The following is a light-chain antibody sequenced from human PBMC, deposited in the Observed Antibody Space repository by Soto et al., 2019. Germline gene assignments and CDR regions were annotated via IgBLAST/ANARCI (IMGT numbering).Light chain of an antibody. J-gene: IGLJ3*02. Sequence: VLTQSSSASASLGSSVKLTCTLSSGHSSYIIAWHQQQPGKAPRYLMKLEGSGSYNKGSGVPDRFSGSSSGADRYLTISNLQFEDEADYYCDTWDSNTPWVFGGGTKLTVL. CDR2: LEGSGSY. CDR1: SGHSSYI. V-gene: IGLV4-60*02. CDR3: DTWDSNTPWV.